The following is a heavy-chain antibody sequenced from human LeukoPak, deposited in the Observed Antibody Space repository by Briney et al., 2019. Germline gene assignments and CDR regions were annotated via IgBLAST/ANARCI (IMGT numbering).Heavy chain of an antibody. CDR3: ARVLFYYDFWSGYYA. V-gene: IGHV1-2*02. D-gene: IGHD3-3*01. CDR2: INPNSGGT. J-gene: IGHJ5*02. CDR1: GYTFTGYY. Sequence: ASVKVSCKASGYTFTGYYMHWVRQAPGQGLEWMGWINPNSGGTNYAQKFQGRVTMTRDTSISTAYMELSRLRSDDTAVYYCARVLFYYDFWSGYYAWGQGTLVTVSS.